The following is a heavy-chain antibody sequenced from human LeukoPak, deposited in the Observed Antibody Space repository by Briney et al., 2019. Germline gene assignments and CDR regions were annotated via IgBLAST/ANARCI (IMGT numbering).Heavy chain of an antibody. CDR2: IIPMLGST. Sequence: SVKVSCKASGGTFSSNAISWVRLAPGQGPEWMGGIIPMLGSTIYVEKFQDRVTITADKFSSTCYMELSSLRSEDTAVYYCAREAADSSGYSMWWYFDLWGRGTLVTVSS. V-gene: IGHV1-69*06. D-gene: IGHD3-22*01. J-gene: IGHJ2*01. CDR1: GGTFSSNA. CDR3: AREAADSSGYSMWWYFDL.